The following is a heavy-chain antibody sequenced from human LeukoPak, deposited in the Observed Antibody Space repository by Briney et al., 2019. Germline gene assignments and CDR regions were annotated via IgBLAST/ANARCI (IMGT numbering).Heavy chain of an antibody. CDR1: GGTFSSYA. V-gene: IGHV1-69*13. Sequence: SVKVSCKASGGTFSSYAISWVRQAPGQGLEWMGGIIPIFGTANYAQKFQGRVTITADESTSIAYMELSSLRSEDTAVYYCATSGADDAFDIWGQGTMVTVSS. CDR3: ATSGADDAFDI. J-gene: IGHJ3*02. CDR2: IIPIFGTA. D-gene: IGHD1-26*01.